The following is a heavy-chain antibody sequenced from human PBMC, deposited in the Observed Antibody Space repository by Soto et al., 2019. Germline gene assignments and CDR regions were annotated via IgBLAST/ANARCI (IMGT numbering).Heavy chain of an antibody. V-gene: IGHV4-61*01. Sequence: SETLSLTCSVSGASVSSGSFYWSWIRQPPGKGLEWIGFIYNNETFNYNPSLKSRVTLSVDTSKHQFSPKLSSVTAADTAVYYCARVPLRYSSSHNFDSWGQGALVTVS. J-gene: IGHJ4*02. CDR2: IYNNETF. CDR3: ARVPLRYSSSHNFDS. CDR1: GASVSSGSFY. D-gene: IGHD6-19*01.